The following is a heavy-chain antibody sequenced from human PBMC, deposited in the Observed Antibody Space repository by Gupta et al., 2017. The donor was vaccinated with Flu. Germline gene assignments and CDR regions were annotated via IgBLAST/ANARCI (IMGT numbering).Heavy chain of an antibody. Sequence: EVQLVESGGGLVQPGRSLRLSCTASGFTFGDYAVSWFRQAPGKGLEWVGFMRRKDYGGTTEYAASVKGRFTISRDDSKSIAYLQMNSLKTEDTAVYYCTRSNYDSSGSDVFDIWGQGTMVTVSS. D-gene: IGHD3-22*01. CDR1: GFTFGDYA. CDR3: TRSNYDSSGSDVFDI. J-gene: IGHJ3*02. V-gene: IGHV3-49*03. CDR2: MRRKDYGGTT.